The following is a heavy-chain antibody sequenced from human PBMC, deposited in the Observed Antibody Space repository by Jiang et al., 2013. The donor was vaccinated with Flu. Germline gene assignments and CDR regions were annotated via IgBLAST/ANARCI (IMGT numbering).Heavy chain of an antibody. CDR3: ARAGGSFYYYYYGMDV. CDR2: IYYSGST. J-gene: IGHJ6*02. Sequence: QLVESGPGLVKPSETLSLTCTVSGGSISSYYWSWIRQPPGKGLEWIGYIYYSGSTNYNPSLKSRVTISVDTSKNQFSLKLSSVTAADTAVYYCARAGGSFYYYYYGMDVWGQGTTVTVSS. D-gene: IGHD1-26*01. CDR1: GGSISSYY. V-gene: IGHV4-59*01.